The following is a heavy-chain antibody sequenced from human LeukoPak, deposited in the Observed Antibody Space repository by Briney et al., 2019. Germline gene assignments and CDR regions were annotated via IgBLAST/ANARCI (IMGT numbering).Heavy chain of an antibody. CDR3: ARLSQITIFGVVISSHDY. Sequence: SETLSLTCTVSGGSISSYYWSWIRQPPGKGPEWIGEINHSGSTNYNPSLKSRVTISVDTSKNQFSLKLSSVTAADTAVYYCARLSQITIFGVVISSHDYWGQGTLVTVSS. CDR1: GGSISSYY. V-gene: IGHV4-34*01. D-gene: IGHD3-3*01. J-gene: IGHJ4*02. CDR2: INHSGST.